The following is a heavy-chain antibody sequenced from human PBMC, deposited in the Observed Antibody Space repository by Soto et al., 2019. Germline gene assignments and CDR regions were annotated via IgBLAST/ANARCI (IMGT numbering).Heavy chain of an antibody. CDR2: INAGNGNT. CDR3: PRDLLWFGELRSGYYYGMDV. J-gene: IGHJ6*02. V-gene: IGHV1-3*05. Sequence: QVQLVQSGAEEKKPGASVKVSCKASGYTFTSYAMHWVRQAPGQRLEWMGWINAGNGNTKYSQKFQGRVTITRDTSESTADMELSSLRSEDTAVYYCPRDLLWFGELRSGYYYGMDVWGQGTTVTVSS. D-gene: IGHD3-10*01. CDR1: GYTFTSYA.